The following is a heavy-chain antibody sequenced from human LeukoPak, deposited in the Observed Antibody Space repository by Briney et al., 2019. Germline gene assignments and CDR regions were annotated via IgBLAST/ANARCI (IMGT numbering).Heavy chain of an antibody. V-gene: IGHV3-9*01. J-gene: IGHJ3*02. CDR3: AKDPARYLTRDAFDI. D-gene: IGHD2-2*01. CDR1: GFTFDDYD. CDR2: ISWNGGII. Sequence: GRSLSLSCAASGFTFDDYDMHWVRQPPGKGLEWISGISWNGGIIGYADSVKGRFTISRDNAKNSLYLQMNSLRAEDTAWYYCAKDPARYLTRDAFDIWGQGTMVTVSS.